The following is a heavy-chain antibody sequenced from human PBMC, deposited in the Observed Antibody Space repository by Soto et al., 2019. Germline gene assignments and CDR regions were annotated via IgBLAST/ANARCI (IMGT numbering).Heavy chain of an antibody. D-gene: IGHD3-22*01. V-gene: IGHV3-7*03. J-gene: IGHJ6*02. Sequence: GGSLRLSCAASGFTFSSYWMSWVRQAPGKGLEWVANIKQDGSEKYYVDSVKDRFTISRDNAKNSLYLQMNSLRAEDTAVYYCARYYYDSSGYYYYYYGMDVWGQGTTVTVSS. CDR2: IKQDGSEK. CDR1: GFTFSSYW. CDR3: ARYYYDSSGYYYYYYGMDV.